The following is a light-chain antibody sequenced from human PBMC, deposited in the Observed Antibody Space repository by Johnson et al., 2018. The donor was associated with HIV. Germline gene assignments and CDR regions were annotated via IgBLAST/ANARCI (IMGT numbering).Light chain of an antibody. J-gene: IGLJ1*01. V-gene: IGLV1-51*02. CDR1: SSNIESHY. Sequence: QSVLTQSPSVSAAPGQKVTISCSGTSSNIESHYVSWYQQVPGTAPKLLIYENNKRPSRIPDRFSGSKSGTSATLAITGLQTGDEADYYCATWDHSLTAHYVFGTGTKVTVL. CDR2: ENN. CDR3: ATWDHSLTAHYV.